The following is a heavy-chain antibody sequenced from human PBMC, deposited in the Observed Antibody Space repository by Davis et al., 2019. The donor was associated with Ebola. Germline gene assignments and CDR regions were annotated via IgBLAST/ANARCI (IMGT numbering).Heavy chain of an antibody. CDR1: GFTFSSYG. Sequence: GGSLRLSCAASGFTFSSYGMHWVRQAPGKGLEWVAVISYDGSNKYYADSVKGRFTISRDNAKNSLYLQMNSLRAEDTAVYYCARDNDYGDYDLYGMDVWGQGTTVTVSS. D-gene: IGHD4-17*01. CDR2: ISYDGSNK. J-gene: IGHJ6*02. V-gene: IGHV3-30*03. CDR3: ARDNDYGDYDLYGMDV.